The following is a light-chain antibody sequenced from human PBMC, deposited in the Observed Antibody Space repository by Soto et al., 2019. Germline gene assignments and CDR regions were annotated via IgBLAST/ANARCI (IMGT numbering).Light chain of an antibody. V-gene: IGKV1-39*01. CDR2: VAS. Sequence: DTQMTQTPSSLSASVGDTVTITCRSSQSIKEFLNWYQHKPGEAPKLLIYVASTLQSGVPSRFSGSGSGTDFTLTISSLQPEDVATYYCQQSYSTLFTFGPGTKVHIK. CDR1: QSIKEF. J-gene: IGKJ3*01. CDR3: QQSYSTLFT.